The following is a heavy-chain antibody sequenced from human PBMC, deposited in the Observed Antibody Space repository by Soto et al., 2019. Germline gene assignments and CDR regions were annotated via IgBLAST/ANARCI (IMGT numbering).Heavy chain of an antibody. D-gene: IGHD2-15*01. CDR3: AKDLSYCSGGSCYSRSYFDY. CDR1: GFTFSSYV. V-gene: IGHV3-23*01. J-gene: IGHJ4*02. CDR2: ISGSGGST. Sequence: TGGSLRLSCAASGFTFSSYVMSWVRQAPGKGLEWVSAISGSGGSTYYADSVKGRFTISRDNSKNTLYLQMNSLRAEDTAVYYCAKDLSYCSGGSCYSRSYFDYWGQGTLVTVSS.